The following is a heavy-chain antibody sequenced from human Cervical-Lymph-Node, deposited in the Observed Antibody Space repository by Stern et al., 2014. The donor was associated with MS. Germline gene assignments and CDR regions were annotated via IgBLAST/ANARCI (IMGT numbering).Heavy chain of an antibody. Sequence: EVQLVESGGGLVQPGGSLRLSCAASGFTFSTYAFSWVRQAPGKGLEWVSSISDSGVYTYYADSVKGRFTISRDNSKSMLYLEMQSLRAEYTAVYHCAKDLGRGVVVVPLYGLDVWGQGTTVTVSS. CDR2: ISDSGVYT. V-gene: IGHV3-23*04. CDR3: AKDLGRGVVVVPLYGLDV. J-gene: IGHJ6*02. D-gene: IGHD2-2*01. CDR1: GFTFSTYA.